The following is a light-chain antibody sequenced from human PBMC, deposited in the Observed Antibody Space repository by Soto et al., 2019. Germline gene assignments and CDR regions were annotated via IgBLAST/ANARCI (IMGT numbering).Light chain of an antibody. CDR2: DAS. CDR1: LDISHY. Sequence: DIQMTQSPSSLSASVGDRVTITCQASLDISHYLNWYQQKPGKAPKLLIYDASNLETGVPSKFSGSGSGTDFIFTISSLQPEDIATYYCQQFYNLPWTFGQGTKVEIE. J-gene: IGKJ1*01. CDR3: QQFYNLPWT. V-gene: IGKV1-33*01.